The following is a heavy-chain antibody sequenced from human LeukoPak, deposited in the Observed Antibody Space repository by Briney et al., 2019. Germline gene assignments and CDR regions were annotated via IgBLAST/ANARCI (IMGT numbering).Heavy chain of an antibody. CDR3: ARDPTRPGTSRPNFDY. J-gene: IGHJ4*02. Sequence: QPGGSLRLSCAASGFTFSSYGMHWVRQAPGKGLEWVAFIRYDGSNKYYADSVKGRFTTSRDNSKNTLYLQMNSLRAEDTAVYYCARDPTRPGTSRPNFDYWGQGTLVTVSS. CDR1: GFTFSSYG. V-gene: IGHV3-30*02. D-gene: IGHD1-1*01. CDR2: IRYDGSNK.